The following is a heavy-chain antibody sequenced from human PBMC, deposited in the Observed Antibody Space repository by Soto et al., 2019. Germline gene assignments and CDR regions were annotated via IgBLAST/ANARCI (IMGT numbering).Heavy chain of an antibody. V-gene: IGHV1-8*01. CDR1: GYSFTSLD. D-gene: IGHD1-26*01. J-gene: IGHJ4*02. CDR2: MQPSSGRT. CDR3: ARGVTAGVDY. Sequence: ASVKVSCKASGYSFTSLDINWVRQTTGQGLEWMGWMQPSSGRTGYAQKFQGRVTMTRDTSINTAYMELSSLTSDDTAFYYCARGVTAGVDYWGRGTLVTVSS.